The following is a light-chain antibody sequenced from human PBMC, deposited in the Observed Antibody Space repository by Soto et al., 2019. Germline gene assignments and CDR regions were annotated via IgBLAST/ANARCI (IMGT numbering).Light chain of an antibody. J-gene: IGKJ4*01. CDR2: DAS. Sequence: EIVLTQSPATLSLSPGERATLSCMASQSVSNYLAWFQQKPGQAPRLLIYDASNRATGIPARFSGSGSGTDFTLTISSLEPEDFAVYYCQHRSSSHLLTFGGGTNVEI. CDR1: QSVSNY. CDR3: QHRSSSHLLT. V-gene: IGKV3-11*01.